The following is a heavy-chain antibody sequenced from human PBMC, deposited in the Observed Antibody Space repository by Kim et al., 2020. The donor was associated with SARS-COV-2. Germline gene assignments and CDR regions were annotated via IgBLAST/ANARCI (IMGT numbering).Heavy chain of an antibody. D-gene: IGHD2-8*02. V-gene: IGHV4-31*02. Sequence: YYNPSLKSRVNISPDKPKKQFSLRLTSVTAADTAIYYCTRARTGGASPFDFWGQGTLVTVSS. J-gene: IGHJ4*02. CDR3: TRARTGGASPFDF.